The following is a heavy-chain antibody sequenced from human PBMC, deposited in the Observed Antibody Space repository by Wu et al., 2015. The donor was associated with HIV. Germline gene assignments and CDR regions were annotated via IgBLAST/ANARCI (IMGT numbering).Heavy chain of an antibody. D-gene: IGHD3-22*01. CDR2: ISAYNGNT. V-gene: IGHV1-18*01. Sequence: QVQLVQPGAEVKKPGASVKVSCKASGYTFTSYGISWVRQAPGQGLEWMGWISAYNGNTNYAQKLQGRVTMTTDTSTSTAYMELRSLRSDDTAVYYCARDEVTYYYDSSGYYYYYYGMDVWGQGTTVTVSS. J-gene: IGHJ6*02. CDR1: GYTFTSYG. CDR3: ARDEVTYYYDSSGYYYYYYGMDV.